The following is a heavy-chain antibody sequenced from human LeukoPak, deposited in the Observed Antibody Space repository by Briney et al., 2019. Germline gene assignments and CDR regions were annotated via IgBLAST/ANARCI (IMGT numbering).Heavy chain of an antibody. Sequence: ASVKVSCKASGYTFISYGIAWVRQAPGQGLEWMGWISPYTTKTNYAQSLQGRVTMTTDTSTSTAYMELRSLRSDDAAVYYCAREGGVGPTAPPDYYSYQMDVWGKGTTVTVSS. CDR1: GYTFISYG. CDR3: AREGGVGPTAPPDYYSYQMDV. J-gene: IGHJ6*03. CDR2: ISPYTTKT. V-gene: IGHV1-18*01. D-gene: IGHD1-26*01.